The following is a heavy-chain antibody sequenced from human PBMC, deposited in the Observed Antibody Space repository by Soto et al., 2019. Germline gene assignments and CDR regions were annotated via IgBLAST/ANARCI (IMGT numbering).Heavy chain of an antibody. CDR3: ARDVEKLGSGGMDV. Sequence: QVQLVGSGGGVVQPGRSLRLSCAVSGFTLSNYVMHWVRQAPGKGLEWVAVISYDEKNKYYVDSVKGRVTISRDNSKNPLYLQMNRLRAEDTAVYSCARDVEKLGSGGMDVWGQGTTVTVSS. CDR1: GFTLSNYV. V-gene: IGHV3-30*03. D-gene: IGHD3-3*01. CDR2: ISYDEKNK. J-gene: IGHJ6*02.